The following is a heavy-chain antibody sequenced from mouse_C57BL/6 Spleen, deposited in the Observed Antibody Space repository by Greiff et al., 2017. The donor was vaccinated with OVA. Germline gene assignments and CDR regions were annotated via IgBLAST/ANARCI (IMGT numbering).Heavy chain of an antibody. CDR1: GYTFTSYW. J-gene: IGHJ3*01. Sequence: QVQLQQPGAELVMPGASVKLSCKASGYTFTSYWMHWVKQRPGQGLEWIGEIDPSDSYTNYNQKFKGKSTLTVDKSSSTAYMHLSSRTSEDSAVYYCARRGFAYWGQGTLVTVSA. CDR2: IDPSDSYT. CDR3: ARRGFAY. V-gene: IGHV1-69*01.